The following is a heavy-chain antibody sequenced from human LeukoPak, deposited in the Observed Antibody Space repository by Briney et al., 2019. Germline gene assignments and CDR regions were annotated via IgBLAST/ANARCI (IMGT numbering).Heavy chain of an antibody. CDR2: IKEDGSEK. J-gene: IGHJ4*02. CDR1: GFTFSRYW. D-gene: IGHD1-26*01. CDR3: AKDRLGGATTVEIIDY. V-gene: IGHV3-7*03. Sequence: GGSLRLSCAASGFTFSRYWMSWVRQAPGRGLEWVANIKEDGSEKYYVDSVKGRFTISRDNSKNTLYLQMNSLRAEDTAVYYCAKDRLGGATTVEIIDYWGQGTLVTVSS.